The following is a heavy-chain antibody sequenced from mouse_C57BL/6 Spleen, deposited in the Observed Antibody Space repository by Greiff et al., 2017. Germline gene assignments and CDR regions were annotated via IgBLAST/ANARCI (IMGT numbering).Heavy chain of an antibody. CDR3: ARNGNYAFAY. CDR1: GYSITSGYY. Sequence: EVKLVESGPGLVKPSQSLSLTCSVTGYSITSGYYWNWIRQFPGNKLEWMGYISYDGSNNYNPSLKNRISITRDTSKNQFFLKLNSVTTEDTATYYCARNGNYAFAYWGQGTLVTVSA. V-gene: IGHV3-6*01. CDR2: ISYDGSN. J-gene: IGHJ3*01. D-gene: IGHD2-1*01.